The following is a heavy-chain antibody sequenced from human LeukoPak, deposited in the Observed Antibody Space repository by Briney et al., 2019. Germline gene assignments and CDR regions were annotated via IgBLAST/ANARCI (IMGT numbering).Heavy chain of an antibody. Sequence: QSGGSLRLSCAASGFTFSSYAMHWVRQAPGKGLEWVAVISYDGSNKYYADSVKGRFTISRDNSKSTLYLQMNSLRAEDTAVYYCATLGVYWGQGTLVTVSS. V-gene: IGHV3-30-3*01. CDR1: GFTFSSYA. CDR2: ISYDGSNK. J-gene: IGHJ4*02. CDR3: ATLGVY. D-gene: IGHD3-16*01.